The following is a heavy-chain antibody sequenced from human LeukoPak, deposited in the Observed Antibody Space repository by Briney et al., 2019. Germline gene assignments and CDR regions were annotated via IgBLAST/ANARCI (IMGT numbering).Heavy chain of an antibody. D-gene: IGHD3-22*01. CDR3: ARDYGDSSGYYYGYFDY. V-gene: IGHV3-66*02. J-gene: IGHJ4*02. Sequence: GGSLRLSCAASGFTVSSNYMSWVRQAPGKGLEWVSVIYSGGSTYYADSVKGRFTISRDNSKNTLYLQMNSLRAEDTAVYYCARDYGDSSGYYYGYFDYWGQGTLVTVSS. CDR2: IYSGGST. CDR1: GFTVSSNY.